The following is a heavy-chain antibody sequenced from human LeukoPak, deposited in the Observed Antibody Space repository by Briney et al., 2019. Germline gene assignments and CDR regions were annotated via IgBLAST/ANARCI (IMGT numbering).Heavy chain of an antibody. D-gene: IGHD2-15*01. CDR3: ARVVCSGGSCYSVDY. J-gene: IGHJ4*02. CDR2: INHSGST. CDR1: GFIVSSNY. V-gene: IGHV4-34*01. Sequence: GSLRLSCAASGFIVSSNYMSWIRQPPGKGLEWIGEINHSGSTKYNPSLKSRVTISVDTSKNQFSLKLSSVTAADTAVYYCARVVCSGGSCYSVDYWGQGTLVTVSS.